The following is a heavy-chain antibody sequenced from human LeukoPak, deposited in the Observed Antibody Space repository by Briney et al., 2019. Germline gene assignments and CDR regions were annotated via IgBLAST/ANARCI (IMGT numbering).Heavy chain of an antibody. D-gene: IGHD3-3*01. CDR2: IIPIFGTA. CDR1: GYTFTSYG. J-gene: IGHJ5*02. CDR3: ARDVLRFSSRLYNWFDP. V-gene: IGHV1-69*13. Sequence: ASVKVSCKAAGYTFTSYGISWVRQAPGQGLEWMGGIIPIFGTANYAQKFQGRVTITADESTSTAYMELSSLRSEDTAVYYCARDVLRFSSRLYNWFDPWGQGTLATVSS.